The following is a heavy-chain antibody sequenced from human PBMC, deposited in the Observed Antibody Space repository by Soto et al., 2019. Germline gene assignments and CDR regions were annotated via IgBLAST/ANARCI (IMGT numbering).Heavy chain of an antibody. CDR1: GFTFDDYA. CDR2: ISWNSGSI. CDR3: AKERIAARQPLDYYYGMDV. V-gene: IGHV3-9*01. Sequence: EVQLVESGGGLVQPGRSLRLSCAASGFTFDDYAMHWVRQAPGKGLEWVSGISWNSGSIGYADSVKGRFTISRDNAKHSLYLEMNSLRAEDTALYYCAKERIAARQPLDYYYGMDVGGQGNTVTVSS. J-gene: IGHJ6*02. D-gene: IGHD6-25*01.